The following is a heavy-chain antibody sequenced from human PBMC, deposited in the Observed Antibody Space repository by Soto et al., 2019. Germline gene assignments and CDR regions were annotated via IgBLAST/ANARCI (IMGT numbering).Heavy chain of an antibody. D-gene: IGHD1-1*01. CDR1: GFTFSMYW. CDR3: TRGPRSTSTGTGAF. V-gene: IGHV3-74*01. J-gene: IGHJ4*02. CDR2: INDDGIST. Sequence: AGGSLRLSCAASGFTFSMYWMHRVRQVPGKGPEWVSRINDDGISTNYADSVKGRFTISRDNAKNTLYLQMNALRVEDTAVYYCTRGPRSTSTGTGAFWGQGTLVTVSS.